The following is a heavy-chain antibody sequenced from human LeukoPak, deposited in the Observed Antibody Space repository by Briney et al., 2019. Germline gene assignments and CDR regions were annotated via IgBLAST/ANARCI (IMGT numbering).Heavy chain of an antibody. V-gene: IGHV1-2*02. J-gene: IGHJ6*02. Sequence: GASVKASCKASGYTFTGYYMHWVRQAPGQGLEWMGWINPNSGGTNYAQKFQGRVTMTRDTSISTAYMELSRLRSDDTAVYYCARSSSSWYFLDFSIYGMDVWGQGTTVTVSS. CDR2: INPNSGGT. CDR3: ARSSSSWYFLDFSIYGMDV. D-gene: IGHD6-13*01. CDR1: GYTFTGYY.